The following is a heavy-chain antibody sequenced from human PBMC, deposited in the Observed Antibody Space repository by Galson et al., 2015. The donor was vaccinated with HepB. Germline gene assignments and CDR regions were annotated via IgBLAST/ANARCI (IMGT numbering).Heavy chain of an antibody. D-gene: IGHD3-3*01. CDR2: INRVSSHI. CDR1: GFTYSTPS. V-gene: IGHV3-21*01. Sequence: PLRLSCAAYGFTYSTPSMTWAREAPGMGLGGVSSINRVSSHIYYAGSVRGLFTISRDNAKNSLSLQMNSLRVEDTAVYYCVRARREVLRFFDSDHWGQGTLVTVSS. J-gene: IGHJ4*02. CDR3: VRARREVLRFFDSDH.